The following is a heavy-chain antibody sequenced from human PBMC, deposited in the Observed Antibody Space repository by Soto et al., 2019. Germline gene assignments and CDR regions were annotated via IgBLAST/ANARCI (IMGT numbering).Heavy chain of an antibody. D-gene: IGHD6-13*01. J-gene: IGHJ4*02. CDR1: GYTFTGYY. CDR3: ANIHGYGSSWYGPFDY. V-gene: IGHV1-2*02. Sequence: GASVKVSCKASGYTFTGYYMHWVRQAPGQGLEWMGWINPNSGGTNYAQKFQGRVTMTRDTSISTAYMELSRLRSDDTAVYYCANIHGYGSSWYGPFDYWGQGTLVTVSS. CDR2: INPNSGGT.